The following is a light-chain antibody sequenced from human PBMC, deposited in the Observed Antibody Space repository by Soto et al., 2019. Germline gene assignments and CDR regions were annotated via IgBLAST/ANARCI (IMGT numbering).Light chain of an antibody. CDR1: SSDVGGYNY. CDR3: SSYTSSSAVV. Sequence: QSVLTQPASVSGSPGQSITISCTGTSSDVGGYNYVSWYQQYPGKAPKLMIYDVSNRPSGVSNRFSGSKSGNTASLTISGLRAEDEADYYCSSYTSSSAVVFGGGTKLTVL. CDR2: DVS. J-gene: IGLJ3*02. V-gene: IGLV2-14*01.